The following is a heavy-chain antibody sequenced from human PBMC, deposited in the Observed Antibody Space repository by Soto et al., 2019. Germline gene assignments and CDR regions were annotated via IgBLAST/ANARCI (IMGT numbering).Heavy chain of an antibody. Sequence: PGGSLRLSCAASGFTFSSYAMSWVRQAPGKGLEWVSAISGSGGSTYYADSVKGRFTISRDNSKNTLYLQMNSLRAEDTAVYYCAKYSVMTNYYYGMDVWGQGTTVTVSS. CDR1: GFTFSSYA. CDR3: AKYSVMTNYYYGMDV. CDR2: ISGSGGST. V-gene: IGHV3-23*01. J-gene: IGHJ6*02. D-gene: IGHD4-4*01.